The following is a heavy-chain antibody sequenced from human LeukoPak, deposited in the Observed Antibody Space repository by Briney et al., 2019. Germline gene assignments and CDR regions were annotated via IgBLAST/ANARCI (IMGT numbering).Heavy chain of an antibody. D-gene: IGHD5-24*01. CDR1: GYTFTSYD. J-gene: IGHJ4*02. CDR2: MNPNSGNT. V-gene: IGHV1-8*01. Sequence: ASVKVSCKASGYTFTSYDINWVRQATGQGLEWMGWMNPNSGNTGYAQKFQGRVTMTRKTSISTAYMELSSLRSEDTAVYYCARRGEMATTISFDYWGQGTLVTVSS. CDR3: ARRGEMATTISFDY.